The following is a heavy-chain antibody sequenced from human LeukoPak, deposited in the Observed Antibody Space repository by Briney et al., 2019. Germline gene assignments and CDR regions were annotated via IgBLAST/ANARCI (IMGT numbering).Heavy chain of an antibody. J-gene: IGHJ4*02. CDR3: ASTVNYYDSSGYYGVYFDY. CDR2: IIPIFGTA. V-gene: IGHV1-69*06. Sequence: EASVKVSCKASGGTFSSYAISWVRQAPGQGLEWMGGIIPIFGTANYAQKFQGRVTITADKSTSTAYMELSSLRSEDTAVYYCASTVNYYDSSGYYGVYFDYWGQGTLVTVSS. CDR1: GGTFSSYA. D-gene: IGHD3-22*01.